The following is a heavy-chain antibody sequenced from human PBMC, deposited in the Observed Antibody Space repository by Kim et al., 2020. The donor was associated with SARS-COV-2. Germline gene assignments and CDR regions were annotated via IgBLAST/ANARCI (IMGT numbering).Heavy chain of an antibody. CDR3: AKQYSSGGGNWFDP. Sequence: GGSLRLSCAASGFTFSSYGMHWVRQAPGKGLEWVAVISYDGSNKYYADSVKGRFTISRDNSKNTLYLQMNSLRAEDTAVYYCAKQYSSGGGNWFDPWGQGTLVTVSS. V-gene: IGHV3-30*18. CDR1: GFTFSSYG. D-gene: IGHD6-19*01. J-gene: IGHJ5*02. CDR2: ISYDGSNK.